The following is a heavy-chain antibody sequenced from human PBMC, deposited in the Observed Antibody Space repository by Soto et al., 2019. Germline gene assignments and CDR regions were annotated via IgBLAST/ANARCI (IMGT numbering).Heavy chain of an antibody. CDR2: ISTNKGNT. V-gene: IGHV1-18*01. CDR3: ATRSPAFDF. CDR1: GYTFTTFG. J-gene: IGHJ4*02. Sequence: QVQLVQSGPEVKKPGASVKVSCKTSGYTFTTFGISWVRQAPGQGREWMGWISTNKGNTNYAQKFQGRVTMTTDTSTSTAYMELRSLRSDDTAVYYCATRSPAFDFWGQGSLVTVSS.